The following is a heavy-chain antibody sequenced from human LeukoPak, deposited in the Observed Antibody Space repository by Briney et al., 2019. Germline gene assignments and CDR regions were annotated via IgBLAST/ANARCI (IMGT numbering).Heavy chain of an antibody. D-gene: IGHD2-8*02. CDR2: VRNDGSNQ. CDR1: GFTFSSYG. J-gene: IGHJ6*02. V-gene: IGHV3-30*02. Sequence: PGGSLRLSCAASGFTFSSYGVHWVRQAPGKGLEWVACVRNDGSNQYHADSAKGLFTISRDNSKNTLYLQMNSLRAEDTAVYYCAKGLSGGVGRVTPGYGMDVWGQGTTVTVSS. CDR3: AKGLSGGVGRVTPGYGMDV.